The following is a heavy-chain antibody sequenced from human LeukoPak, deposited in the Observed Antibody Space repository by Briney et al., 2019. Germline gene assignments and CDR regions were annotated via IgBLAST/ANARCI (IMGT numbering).Heavy chain of an antibody. CDR3: AREVGQIDY. CDR2: IYYSGST. Sequence: PSETLSLTXTVSGVSIGSYYWNWVRQTPGKGLEWIGYIYYSGSTNYNPSLKSRVTISVDTSKNQFSLKLSSVTAADTAVYYCAREVGQIDYWGQGTLVAVSS. J-gene: IGHJ4*02. V-gene: IGHV4-59*01. CDR1: GVSIGSYY.